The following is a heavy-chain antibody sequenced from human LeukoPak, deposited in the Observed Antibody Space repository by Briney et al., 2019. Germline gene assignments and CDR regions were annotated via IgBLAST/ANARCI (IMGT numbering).Heavy chain of an antibody. Sequence: QPGGSLRLSCAASGFTFNNYWMHWVRQAPGKGLVWVSRIDSDGSTTSYADSVKGRFTVSRDNAKNTVFLQMNSLRAEDKAVYYCVRDRIGFDPWGQGTLVTVSS. CDR1: GFTFNNYW. D-gene: IGHD3-16*02. V-gene: IGHV3-74*01. J-gene: IGHJ5*02. CDR2: IDSDGSTT. CDR3: VRDRIGFDP.